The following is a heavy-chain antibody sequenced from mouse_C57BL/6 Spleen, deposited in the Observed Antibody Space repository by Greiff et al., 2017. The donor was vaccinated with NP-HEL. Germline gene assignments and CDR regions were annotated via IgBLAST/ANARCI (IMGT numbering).Heavy chain of an antibody. D-gene: IGHD2-4*01. V-gene: IGHV1-82*01. CDR2: IYPGDGNT. CDR3: EGIDYPYFDY. Sequence: QVQLQQSGPELVKPGASVKISCKASGYAFSSSWMNWVKQRPGKGLEWIGRIYPGDGNTNYNGKFKGKATLTADKSSSTAYMQLSSLTSEESAVDFCEGIDYPYFDYWGQGTTLTVSS. J-gene: IGHJ2*01. CDR1: GYAFSSSW.